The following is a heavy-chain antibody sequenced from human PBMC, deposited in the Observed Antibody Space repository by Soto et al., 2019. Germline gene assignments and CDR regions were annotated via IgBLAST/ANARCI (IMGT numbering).Heavy chain of an antibody. V-gene: IGHV3-7*01. J-gene: IGHJ3*02. CDR2: IKQDGNEK. CDR1: GFTFSSYW. Sequence: GGSLRLSCAASGFTFSSYWMAWGRQAPGKGLEWVANIKQDGNEKYYVDSVKGRFTISRDNAKNSLYLQMNSLRAEDTAVYYCAREGRLQGAFDIWGQGTMVTVSS. D-gene: IGHD5-12*01. CDR3: AREGRLQGAFDI.